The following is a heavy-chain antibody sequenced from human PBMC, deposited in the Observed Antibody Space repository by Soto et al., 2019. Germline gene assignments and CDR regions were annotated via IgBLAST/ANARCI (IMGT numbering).Heavy chain of an antibody. CDR2: MNPNSGNT. Sequence: ASVKVSCKASGDTFTSYDINWVRQATGQGLEWMGWMNPNSGNTGYAQKFQGRVTMTRNTSISTAYMELSSLRSEDTAVYYCARVRVTILGVDLRYYYYYGMDVWGQGTTVTVSS. D-gene: IGHD3-3*01. CDR1: GDTFTSYD. CDR3: ARVRVTILGVDLRYYYYYGMDV. V-gene: IGHV1-8*01. J-gene: IGHJ6*02.